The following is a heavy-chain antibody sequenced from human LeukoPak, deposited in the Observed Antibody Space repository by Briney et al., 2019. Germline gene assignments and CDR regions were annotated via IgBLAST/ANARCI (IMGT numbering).Heavy chain of an antibody. CDR3: ARAVLRYFDWLLLPLGY. Sequence: ASVKVSCKATGGTFSSYAISWVRQAPGQGLEWTGGIIPIFGTANYAQKFQGRVTITADESTSTAYMELSSLRSEDTAVYYCARAVLRYFDWLLLPLGYWGQGTLVTVSS. D-gene: IGHD3-9*01. CDR1: GGTFSSYA. J-gene: IGHJ4*02. V-gene: IGHV1-69*13. CDR2: IIPIFGTA.